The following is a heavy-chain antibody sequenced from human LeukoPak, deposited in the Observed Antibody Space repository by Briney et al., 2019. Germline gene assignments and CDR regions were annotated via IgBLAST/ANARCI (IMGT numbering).Heavy chain of an antibody. Sequence: PSETLSLTCAVYGVSFSGYYWSWIRQPPGKGLEWIGEINHSGSTNYNPSLKSRVTISVDTSKDQFSLKLSSVTAADTAVYYCARGRRYYDSSGLLPFGYWGQGTLVTVSS. V-gene: IGHV4-34*01. J-gene: IGHJ4*02. CDR2: INHSGST. CDR1: GVSFSGYY. D-gene: IGHD3-22*01. CDR3: ARGRRYYDSSGLLPFGY.